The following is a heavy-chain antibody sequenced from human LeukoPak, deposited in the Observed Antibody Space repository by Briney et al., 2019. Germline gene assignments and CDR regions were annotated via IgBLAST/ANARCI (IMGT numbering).Heavy chain of an antibody. J-gene: IGHJ4*02. CDR2: ISSSGGTI. V-gene: IGHV3-48*03. D-gene: IGHD1-26*01. Sequence: PGGPLRLSCAASGFTFSTYEMNWVRQAPGKGLEWVSYISSSGGTIYYADSVKGRFTISRDNAKNSLYLQMNSLRVEDTALYYCASGAQSDYWGQGTLVTVSS. CDR3: ASGAQSDY. CDR1: GFTFSTYE.